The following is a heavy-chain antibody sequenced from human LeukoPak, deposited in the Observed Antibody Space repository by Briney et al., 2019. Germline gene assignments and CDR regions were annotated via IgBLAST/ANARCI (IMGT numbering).Heavy chain of an antibody. D-gene: IGHD7-27*01. CDR2: IVGSGTST. CDR1: GFTFSIYA. CDR3: AKIGHLSGAYYFDY. Sequence: GGSLRLSCAASGFTFSIYAMNWVRQAPGKGLKWVSAIVGSGTSTFYADSVKGRFTVSRDNSKNTLYLQMNSLRAEDTAVYYCAKIGHLSGAYYFDYWGQGTLVTVSS. J-gene: IGHJ4*02. V-gene: IGHV3-23*01.